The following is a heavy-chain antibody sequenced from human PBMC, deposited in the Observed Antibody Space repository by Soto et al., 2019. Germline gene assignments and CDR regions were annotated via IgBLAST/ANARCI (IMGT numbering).Heavy chain of an antibody. J-gene: IGHJ4*02. CDR3: AKRQGIGAAAKNFDF. Sequence: GSLRLSCAASRFFFSNHAMSWVLQVPGKGLEWVSGISAGGNLIYYADSVRGRFTMSRDNSKNMLYLQMNSLRAEDTAVYFCAKRQGIGAAAKNFDFWGQGARVTVSS. V-gene: IGHV3-23*01. CDR2: ISAGGNLI. D-gene: IGHD6-13*01. CDR1: RFFFSNHA.